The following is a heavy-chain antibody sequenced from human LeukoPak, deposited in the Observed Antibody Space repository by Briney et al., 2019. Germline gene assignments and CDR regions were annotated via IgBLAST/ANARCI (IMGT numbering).Heavy chain of an antibody. Sequence: AGGSLRLSCAASGFTFSSYAMSWVRQAPGKGLEWVSGISGSGGFTYYADSVKGRFTISRDNSKNTLYLQMNSLRAEDTAVYYCARTYYDSSGYYYGGIDYWGQGTLVTVSS. CDR2: ISGSGGFT. CDR1: GFTFSSYA. D-gene: IGHD3-22*01. V-gene: IGHV3-23*01. CDR3: ARTYYDSSGYYYGGIDY. J-gene: IGHJ4*02.